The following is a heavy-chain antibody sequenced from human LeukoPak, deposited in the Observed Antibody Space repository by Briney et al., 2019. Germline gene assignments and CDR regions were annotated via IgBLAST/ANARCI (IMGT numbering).Heavy chain of an antibody. J-gene: IGHJ5*02. CDR3: ARGPPLFDP. Sequence: GGSLRLSCAASGFTFSDYDMNWVRQAPGKGLEWVSYISISSSNIYYADSVKGRFTISRDNAKNSLYLQMNSLRVEDTAVYYCARGPPLFDPWGQGTLVTVSS. CDR1: GFTFSDYD. V-gene: IGHV3-48*01. CDR2: ISISSSNI.